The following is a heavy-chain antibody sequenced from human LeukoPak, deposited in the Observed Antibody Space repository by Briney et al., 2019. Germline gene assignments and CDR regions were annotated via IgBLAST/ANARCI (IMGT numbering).Heavy chain of an antibody. D-gene: IGHD4-17*01. V-gene: IGHV1-2*02. CDR1: GYTFPGYY. J-gene: IGHJ3*02. CDR2: INPNSGGT. CDR3: ARGSDYEDAFDI. Sequence: ASVNVSCKASGYTFPGYYMHWVRQAPGQGFEWMGWINPNSGGTNYAQKFQGRVTMTRDTSISTAYMELSRLRSDDTAVYYCARGSDYEDAFDIWGQGTMVTVSS.